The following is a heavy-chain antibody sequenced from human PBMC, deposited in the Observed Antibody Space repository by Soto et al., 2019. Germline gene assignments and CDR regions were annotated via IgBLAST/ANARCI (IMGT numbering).Heavy chain of an antibody. Sequence: QVQLVESGGGVVQPGRSLRLSCAASGFSFSRYGMHWVRQAPGKGLEWVAVISYDGSKKYDADSVKGRFTISRDNSKNTLYLQMSNLRPEDTAVDYCVRDSISGSYYFYYYGMDVWGLGTTVTVSS. V-gene: IGHV3-30*03. CDR1: GFSFSRYG. J-gene: IGHJ6*02. CDR3: VRDSISGSYYFYYYGMDV. CDR2: ISYDGSKK. D-gene: IGHD1-26*01.